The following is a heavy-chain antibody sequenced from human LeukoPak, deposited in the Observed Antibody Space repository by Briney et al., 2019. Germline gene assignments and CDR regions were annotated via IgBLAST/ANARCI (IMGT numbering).Heavy chain of an antibody. CDR2: INPNSGGT. CDR1: GYTFTGYY. Sequence: ASVKVSCKASGYTFTGYYMHWVRQAPGQGLEWMGWINPNSGGTNYAQKFQGRVTMTRDTSISTAYMELSRLRSDDTAVYYCARDASGSYDSSGYPTDYWGQGTLVTVSS. D-gene: IGHD3-22*01. CDR3: ARDASGSYDSSGYPTDY. V-gene: IGHV1-2*02. J-gene: IGHJ4*02.